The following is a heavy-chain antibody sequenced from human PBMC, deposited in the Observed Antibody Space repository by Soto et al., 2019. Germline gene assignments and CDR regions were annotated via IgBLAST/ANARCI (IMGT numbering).Heavy chain of an antibody. CDR3: AGGIKYGDYSRWFAH. D-gene: IGHD4-17*01. CDR1: GYNFTSYD. Sequence: QVQLVQSGAEVKKPGASVKVSCKASGYNFTSYDINWVRQATGQGLECLGWMNPSSGNTGYVKKFQGRVTMTRDTSMSTAHMDLSSLRSADTAVYCCAGGIKYGDYSRWFAHWRPGTLVTVSS. CDR2: MNPSSGNT. J-gene: IGHJ5*02. V-gene: IGHV1-8*01.